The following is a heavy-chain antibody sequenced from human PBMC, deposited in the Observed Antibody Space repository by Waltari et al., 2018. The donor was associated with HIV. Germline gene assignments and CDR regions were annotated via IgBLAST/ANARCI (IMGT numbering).Heavy chain of an antibody. CDR1: GFTFSRYD. D-gene: IGHD3-22*01. CDR3: ARDQTMTRAFDI. V-gene: IGHV3-30*01. J-gene: IGHJ3*02. CDR2: ISYDGRNK. Sequence: QVQLVESGGGVVQPGRSLRLSCAASGFTFSRYDMHWVRQAPGKGVEWVAVISYDGRNKYYADSVKGRFTISRDNSKNTLYLQMNSLRAEDTAVYYCARDQTMTRAFDIWGQGTMVTVSS.